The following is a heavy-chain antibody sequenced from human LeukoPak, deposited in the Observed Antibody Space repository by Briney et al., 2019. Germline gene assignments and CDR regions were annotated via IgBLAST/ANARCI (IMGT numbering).Heavy chain of an antibody. V-gene: IGHV3-7*01. Sequence: GGSLRLSCAASGFTFRTYWMTWVRQAPGKGLEWVAIIKQDGSEKYYVDSVKGRFTISRDNAKNSLYLQMDSLRSEDTAVYYCAREHSSGWYGYWGQGTLVTVSS. CDR2: IKQDGSEK. CDR3: AREHSSGWYGY. J-gene: IGHJ4*02. CDR1: GFTFRTYW. D-gene: IGHD6-19*01.